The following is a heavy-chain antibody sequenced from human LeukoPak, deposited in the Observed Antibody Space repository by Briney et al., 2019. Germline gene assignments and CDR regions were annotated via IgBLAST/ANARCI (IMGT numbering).Heavy chain of an antibody. J-gene: IGHJ6*02. CDR3: ARDHGFSYYHGMDV. CDR1: GFDLTEYG. V-gene: IGHV3-33*01. CDR2: MWSDGGNK. Sequence: GSLRLSCAASGFDLTEYGMHWVRQAPGKGLEWVAIMWSDGGNKYYADSVKGRFTISRDNSKKTLHLQMSGLRAEDTALYYCARDHGFSYYHGMDVWGQGTTVTVSS.